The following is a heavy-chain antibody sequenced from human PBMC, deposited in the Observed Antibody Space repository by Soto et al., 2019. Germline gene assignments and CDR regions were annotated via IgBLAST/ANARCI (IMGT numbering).Heavy chain of an antibody. D-gene: IGHD6-13*01. Sequence: QVQLVESGGGVVQPGRSLRLSCAASGFTFSSYGMHWVRQAPGKGLEWVAVIWYDGSNKYYADSVKGRFTISRDNSKNTLYLQMNSLRAEDTAVYYCARDSLSGSWYLQCGMDVWGQGTTVTVSS. CDR3: ARDSLSGSWYLQCGMDV. CDR1: GFTFSSYG. CDR2: IWYDGSNK. J-gene: IGHJ6*02. V-gene: IGHV3-33*01.